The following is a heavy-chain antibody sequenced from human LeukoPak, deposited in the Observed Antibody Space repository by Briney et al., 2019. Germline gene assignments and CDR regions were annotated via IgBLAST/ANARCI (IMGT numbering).Heavy chain of an antibody. CDR1: GYTFTSYY. Sequence: GASVKVSCKASGYTFTSYYMHWVRQAPGQGLEWMRIINPSGGSTSYAQKFQGRVTMTRDTSTSTVYMELSSLRSEDTAVYYCALIVVVRAAPTRGEFVDYWGRGTLVTVSS. V-gene: IGHV1-46*03. D-gene: IGHD2-2*01. CDR3: ALIVVVRAAPTRGEFVDY. J-gene: IGHJ4*02. CDR2: INPSGGST.